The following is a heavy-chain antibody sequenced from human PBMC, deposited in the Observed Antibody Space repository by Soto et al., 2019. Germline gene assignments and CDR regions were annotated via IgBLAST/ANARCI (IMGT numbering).Heavy chain of an antibody. Sequence: SETMSLTCTVSGGSISSSSYYWGWIRQPPGKGLEWIGSIYYSGSTYYNPSLKSRVTISVDTSKNRFSLKLSSVTAADTAVYYCARHLIGSVHYYYYYYMDVWGKGTTVTVSS. J-gene: IGHJ6*03. D-gene: IGHD3-10*01. CDR2: IYYSGST. V-gene: IGHV4-39*01. CDR3: ARHLIGSVHYYYYYYMDV. CDR1: GGSISSSSYY.